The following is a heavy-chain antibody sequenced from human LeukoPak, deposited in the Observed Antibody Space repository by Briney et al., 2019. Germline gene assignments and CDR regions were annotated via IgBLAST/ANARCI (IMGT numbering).Heavy chain of an antibody. Sequence: GGSLRLSCAASGFTFSDYYMSWIRQAPGKGLEWVANIKQDGSEKYYVDSVKGRFTISRDNAKNSLYLQMNSLRAEDTAVYYCARDREQQLAYNWFDPWGQGTLVTVSS. CDR3: ARDREQQLAYNWFDP. CDR2: IKQDGSEK. J-gene: IGHJ5*02. D-gene: IGHD6-13*01. V-gene: IGHV3-7*01. CDR1: GFTFSDYY.